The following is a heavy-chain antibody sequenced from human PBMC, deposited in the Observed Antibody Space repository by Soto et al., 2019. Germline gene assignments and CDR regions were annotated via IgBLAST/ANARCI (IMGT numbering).Heavy chain of an antibody. CDR1: GFTFSDYY. CDR3: TTVTTVDYYFDY. D-gene: IGHD4-17*01. Sequence: PGGSLRLSCAASGFTFSDYYMSWIRQAPGKGLEWVSYISSSGSTIYYADSVKGRFTISRDNAKNSLYLQMSSLKTEDTAVYYCTTVTTVDYYFDYWGQGTLVTVSS. CDR2: ISSSGSTI. V-gene: IGHV3-11*01. J-gene: IGHJ4*02.